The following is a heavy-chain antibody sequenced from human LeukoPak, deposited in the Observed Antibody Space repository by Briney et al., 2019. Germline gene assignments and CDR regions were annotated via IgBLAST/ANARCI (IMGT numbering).Heavy chain of an antibody. D-gene: IGHD2-8*01. CDR2: IQYDGSNE. J-gene: IGHJ6*03. Sequence: GGSLRLSCAASGFTFSDYYMSWIRQAPGKGLEWVAYIQYDGSNEQYADSVKGRFSISRDSSKNILYLQMNSLRAEDTAVYYCAKDRCSNGIGCYYYYMDVWGKGTTVTISS. CDR1: GFTFSDYY. CDR3: AKDRCSNGIGCYYYYMDV. V-gene: IGHV3-30*02.